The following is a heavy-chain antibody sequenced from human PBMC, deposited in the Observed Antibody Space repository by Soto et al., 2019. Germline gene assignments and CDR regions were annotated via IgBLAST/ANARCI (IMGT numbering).Heavy chain of an antibody. CDR2: IKEDGSEK. J-gene: IGHJ4*02. CDR1: GFKFRSYW. CDR3: TRGGGTDMKDHF. D-gene: IGHD1-26*01. V-gene: IGHV3-7*01. Sequence: EVQLVESGGTLVQPGGSLRLSCVASGFKFRSYWMSWVRQAPGKGLEWLANIKEDGSEKYYVDSVEGRFTISRDNARNSVYLQMNSLRAEDTAIYHCTRGGGTDMKDHFWGQGTLVIVSS.